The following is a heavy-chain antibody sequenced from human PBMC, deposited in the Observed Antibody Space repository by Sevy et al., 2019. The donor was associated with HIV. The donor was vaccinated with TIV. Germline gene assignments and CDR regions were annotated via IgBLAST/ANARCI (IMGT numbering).Heavy chain of an antibody. D-gene: IGHD6-13*01. J-gene: IGHJ4*02. CDR1: GYSISSGYY. CDR3: ARIAAAGTLD. Sequence: SKTLSLTCVVSGYSISSGYYWGWIRQPPGKGLEWIGSISHSGSTYYSPSLKSRGTISVDTSKNQFSLKLSSVTAADTTVYFCARIAAAGTLDWGQGTLVTVSS. V-gene: IGHV4-38-2*01. CDR2: ISHSGST.